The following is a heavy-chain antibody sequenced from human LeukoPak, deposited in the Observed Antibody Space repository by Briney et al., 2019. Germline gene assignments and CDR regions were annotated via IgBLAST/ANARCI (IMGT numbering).Heavy chain of an antibody. J-gene: IGHJ4*02. V-gene: IGHV1-8*03. Sequence: ASVKVSCKASGYTFTSNDINWVRQAPGQGPEWMGWINPNSGDSGFAQKFRGRVTITRDTSISAAYMELSSLRSDDTAVYYCARHLRTTFDYWGQGTLVTVSS. CDR3: ARHLRTTFDY. D-gene: IGHD4-17*01. CDR1: GYTFTSND. CDR2: INPNSGDS.